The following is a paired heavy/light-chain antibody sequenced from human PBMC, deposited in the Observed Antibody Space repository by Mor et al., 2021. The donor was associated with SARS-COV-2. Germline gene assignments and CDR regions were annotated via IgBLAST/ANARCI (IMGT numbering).Light chain of an antibody. CDR2: QDS. J-gene: IGLJ2*01. V-gene: IGLV3-1*01. CDR1: KLGDKY. CDR3: QAWDSSTALV. Sequence: SYELTQPPSVSVSPGQTASITCSGDKLGDKYACWYQQKPGQSPVLVIYQDSKRPSGIPERFSGSNSGNTATLTISGTQAMDEADYYCQAWDSSTALVFGGGTKLTVL.
Heavy chain of an antibody. CDR2: ISSSGSTI. J-gene: IGHJ6*02. Sequence: QVQLVESGGGLVKPGGSLRLSCAASGFTFSDYYMSWIRQAPGKGLEWVSYISSSGSTIYYADSVKGRFTISRDNAKNSLYLQMNSLRAEDTAVYYCASSVYLWVPAAMYRYYYYGMDVWGQGTTVTVSS. V-gene: IGHV3-11*04. D-gene: IGHD2-2*01. CDR1: GFTFSDYY. CDR3: ASSVYLWVPAAMYRYYYYGMDV.